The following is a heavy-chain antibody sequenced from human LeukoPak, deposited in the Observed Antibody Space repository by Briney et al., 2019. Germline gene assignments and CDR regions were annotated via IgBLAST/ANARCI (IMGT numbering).Heavy chain of an antibody. CDR2: IYNSGST. CDR1: GGSISSGGYY. CDR3: ARSAGAKDDILTGYSYFDY. D-gene: IGHD3-9*01. Sequence: PSQTLSLTCTVSGGSISSGGYYWSWIRQHPGKGLEWIGYIYNSGSTYYNPSLKSRVTISVDTSKNQFSLKLSSVTAADTAVYYCARSAGAKDDILTGYSYFDYWGQGTLVTVSS. V-gene: IGHV4-31*03. J-gene: IGHJ4*02.